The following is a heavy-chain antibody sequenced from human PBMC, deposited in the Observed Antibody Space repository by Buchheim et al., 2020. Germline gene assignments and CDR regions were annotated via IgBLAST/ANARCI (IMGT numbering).Heavy chain of an antibody. J-gene: IGHJ6*02. D-gene: IGHD3-22*01. CDR1: GFTFSSYA. CDR3: ARRDSSRGMDV. Sequence: QVQLVESGGGVVQPGRSLRLSCAASGFTFSSYAMNWVRQAPGKGLEWVTIISYDGRNKYYADSVKGRFTISRDNSKNTLYLQMNSLRAEDTAVYYCARRDSSRGMDVWGQGTT. CDR2: ISYDGRNK. V-gene: IGHV3-30*04.